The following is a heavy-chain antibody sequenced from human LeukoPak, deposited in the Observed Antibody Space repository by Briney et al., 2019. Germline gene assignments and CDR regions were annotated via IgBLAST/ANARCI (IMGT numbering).Heavy chain of an antibody. V-gene: IGHV4-34*01. D-gene: IGHD4-17*01. J-gene: IGHJ3*01. CDR1: GGSFSGYY. Sequence: SQTLSLTCAVYGGSFSGYYWSWIRQPPGKGLEWIGEINHSGSTNYNPSLKSRVTISVDTSKNQFSLKLSSVTAADTAVYYCARHYGDYPRWGQGTMVTVSS. CDR2: INHSGST. CDR3: ARHYGDYPR.